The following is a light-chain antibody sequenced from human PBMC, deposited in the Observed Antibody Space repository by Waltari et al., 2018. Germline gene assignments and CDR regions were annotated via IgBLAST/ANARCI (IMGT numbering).Light chain of an antibody. CDR2: GAS. CDR1: QGITSA. J-gene: IGKJ5*01. V-gene: IGKV1D-13*01. CDR3: QQFNNYRIT. Sequence: AFQLTQSPSSLSASVGDTVTITCRASQGITSALAWYQQTPGKPPTLLIYGASSLESGVPSRFSGSGSGTYFTLTISSLQPEDFATYYCQQFNNYRITFGQGTRLEIK.